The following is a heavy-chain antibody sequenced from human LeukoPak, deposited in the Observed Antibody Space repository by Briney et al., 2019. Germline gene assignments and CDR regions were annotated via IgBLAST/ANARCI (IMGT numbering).Heavy chain of an antibody. J-gene: IGHJ4*02. CDR3: ATDTSITMVRGVIITSLRY. CDR1: GYTLTELS. V-gene: IGHV1-24*01. D-gene: IGHD3-10*01. Sequence: VASVTVSCKVSGYTLTELSMHWVRQAPGKGLEWMGGFDPEDGETIYAQKFQGRVTMTEDTSTDTAYMELSSLRSEDTAVYYCATDTSITMVRGVIITSLRYWGQGTLVTVSS. CDR2: FDPEDGET.